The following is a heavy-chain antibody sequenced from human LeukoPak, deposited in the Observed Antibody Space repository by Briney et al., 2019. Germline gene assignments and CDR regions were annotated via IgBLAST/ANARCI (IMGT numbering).Heavy chain of an antibody. CDR3: ARGHGDYFDY. CDR1: GGSISSGGYS. Sequence: SETLSLTCAVSGGSISSGGYSWSWIRQPPGKGLEWIGYIYYSGSTYYNPSLKSRVTISVDTSKNQFSLKLSSVTAADTAVYYCARGHGDYFDYWGQGTLVTVSS. CDR2: IYYSGST. V-gene: IGHV4-30-4*07. J-gene: IGHJ4*02. D-gene: IGHD4-17*01.